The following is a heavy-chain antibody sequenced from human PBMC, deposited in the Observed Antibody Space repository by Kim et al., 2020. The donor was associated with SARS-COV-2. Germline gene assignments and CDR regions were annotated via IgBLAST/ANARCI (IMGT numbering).Heavy chain of an antibody. V-gene: IGHV3-30*07. J-gene: IGHJ4*02. D-gene: IGHD2-2*01. CDR3: ARIPTYCSSTSCSWDFDY. Sequence: KGRFTISRDNSKNTLYLQMNSLRAEDTAVYYCARIPTYCSSTSCSWDFDYWGQGTLDTVSS.